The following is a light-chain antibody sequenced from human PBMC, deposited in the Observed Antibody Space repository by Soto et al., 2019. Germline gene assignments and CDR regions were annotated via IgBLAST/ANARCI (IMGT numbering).Light chain of an antibody. Sequence: ESVLTQSQGTLSLSPGERVTLSCRASQTFGRTYLAWYQQKPGQFPRLLIYDASSRATGIPDRFSGSGSGTDFTLTISRLEPEDFAVYYCQQFGTSPLYTFGQGTKLEIK. CDR1: QTFGRTY. V-gene: IGKV3-20*01. CDR2: DAS. J-gene: IGKJ2*01. CDR3: QQFGTSPLYT.